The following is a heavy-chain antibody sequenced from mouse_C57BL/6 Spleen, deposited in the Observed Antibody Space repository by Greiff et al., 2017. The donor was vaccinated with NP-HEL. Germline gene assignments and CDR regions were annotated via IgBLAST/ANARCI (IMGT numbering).Heavy chain of an antibody. CDR2: ISSCGSYT. CDR1: GFTFSSYG. D-gene: IGHD2-3*01. CDR3: ARHGGYYSWFAY. V-gene: IGHV5-6*02. Sequence: DVKLVESGGDLVKPGGSLKLSCAASGFTFSSYGMSWVRQTPDKRLEWVATISSCGSYTYYPDSVKGRFTISRDNAKNTLYLQMSSLKSEDTAMYYCARHGGYYSWFAYWGQGTLVTVSA. J-gene: IGHJ3*01.